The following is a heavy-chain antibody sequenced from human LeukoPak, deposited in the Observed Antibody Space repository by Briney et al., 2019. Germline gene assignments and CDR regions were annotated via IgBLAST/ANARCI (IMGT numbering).Heavy chain of an antibody. J-gene: IGHJ6*03. CDR2: INSDGSST. D-gene: IGHD2-15*01. V-gene: IGHV3-74*01. CDR1: GFTFSSYW. Sequence: GGSQRLSCAASGFTFSSYWMHWVRQAPGKGLVWVSRINSDGSSTSYADSVKGRFTISRDNAKNTLYLQMNSLRAEDTAVYYCARVPGGNSYYYYMDVWGKGTTVTVSS. CDR3: ARVPGGNSYYYYMDV.